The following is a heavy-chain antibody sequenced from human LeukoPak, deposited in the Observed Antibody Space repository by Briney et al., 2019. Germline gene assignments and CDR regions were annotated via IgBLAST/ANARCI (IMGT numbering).Heavy chain of an antibody. D-gene: IGHD6-13*01. Sequence: SETLSLTCTVSGGSIRSYYWSWIRQPPGKGLEWIGYIYYSGSTNYNPSLKSRVTISVDTSKNQFSLKLSSVTAADTAVYYCARGPLSSSPYGMDVWGQGTTVTVSS. CDR1: GGSIRSYY. J-gene: IGHJ6*02. CDR3: ARGPLSSSPYGMDV. V-gene: IGHV4-59*01. CDR2: IYYSGST.